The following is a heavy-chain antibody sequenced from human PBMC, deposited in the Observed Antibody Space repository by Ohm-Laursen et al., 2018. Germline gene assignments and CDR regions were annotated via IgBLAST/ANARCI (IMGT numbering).Heavy chain of an antibody. V-gene: IGHV3-9*01. CDR2: ISWNSGSI. Sequence: SLRLSCAVSGFTFDDYAMHWVRQAPGKGLEWVSGISWNSGSIGYADFVKGRFTISRDNAKNSLYLQMNSLRAEDTALYYCAKTGQSVGYFDYWGQGTLVTVSS. J-gene: IGHJ4*02. CDR1: GFTFDDYA. D-gene: IGHD4-11*01. CDR3: AKTGQSVGYFDY.